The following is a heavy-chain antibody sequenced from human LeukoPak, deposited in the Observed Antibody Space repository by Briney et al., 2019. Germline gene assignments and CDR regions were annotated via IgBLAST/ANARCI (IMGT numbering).Heavy chain of an antibody. CDR2: INPNSGGT. V-gene: IGHV1-2*02. CDR3: AADGKDTATFDY. D-gene: IGHD5-18*01. J-gene: IGHJ4*02. Sequence: ASVKVSCKASGYTFTGYYMHWVRQAPGQGLEWMGWINPNSGGTNYAQKFQGRVTMTRDTSISTAYMELSSLRSEDTAVYYCAADGKDTATFDYWGQGTLVTVSS. CDR1: GYTFTGYY.